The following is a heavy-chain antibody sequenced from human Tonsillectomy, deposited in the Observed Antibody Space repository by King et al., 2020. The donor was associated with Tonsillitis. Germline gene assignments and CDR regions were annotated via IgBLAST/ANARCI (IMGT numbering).Heavy chain of an antibody. V-gene: IGHV3-30*03. CDR3: ATELPYGSGSRNLRVYGMDV. CDR2: MSYDGSKK. CDR1: GFTFSRYG. J-gene: IGHJ6*02. D-gene: IGHD3-10*01. Sequence: VQLVESGGGVVQPGRSVRLSCAASGFTFSRYGMHWVRQAPGKGLEWVAVMSYDGSKKYSADSVKGRFTISRDNSKNTLYLQMNSLRVEDTAVYYCATELPYGSGSRNLRVYGMDVWGQGTTVTVSS.